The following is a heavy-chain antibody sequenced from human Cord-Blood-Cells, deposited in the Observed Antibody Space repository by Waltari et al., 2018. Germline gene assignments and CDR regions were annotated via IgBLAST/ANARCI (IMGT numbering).Heavy chain of an antibody. Sequence: QVQLVQSGAEVKKPGASVKVSCKASGYTFIGYYMHWVRQAPGQGLEGMGWINPNRGGNNQNQKFPGWVTLILDTSSSTAYMELSRVRADDTAVYYCARSKDGQWLVTHDAFDIWGQGTMVTVSS. D-gene: IGHD6-19*01. V-gene: IGHV1-2*04. J-gene: IGHJ3*02. CDR1: GYTFIGYY. CDR2: INPNRGGN. CDR3: ARSKDGQWLVTHDAFDI.